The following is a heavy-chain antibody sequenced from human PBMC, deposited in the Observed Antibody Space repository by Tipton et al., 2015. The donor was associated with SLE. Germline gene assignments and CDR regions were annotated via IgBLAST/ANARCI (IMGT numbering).Heavy chain of an antibody. CDR3: ARDADVNFWYFDL. CDR1: GASISTHY. V-gene: IGHV4-59*11. Sequence: TLSLTCTVSGASISTHYWSWIRQPPGKGLEWIGYISYTGNTNFNPSLKSRVTMSVATSKNQFSLRLTSVTAADTAMYYCARDADVNFWYFDLWGRGTLVTVSS. J-gene: IGHJ2*01. CDR2: ISYTGNT.